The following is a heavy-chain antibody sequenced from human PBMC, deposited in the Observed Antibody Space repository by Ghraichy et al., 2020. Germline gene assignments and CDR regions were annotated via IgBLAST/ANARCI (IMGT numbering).Heavy chain of an antibody. D-gene: IGHD7-27*01. Sequence: GGSLRLSCVASGFTLSTYKMNWVRQAPGKGLEWISYISTTNTIYYADSVRGRFTISRDNAKNSLYLQMNSLRDEDTAVYHCVRDYDWGFDYWGQGILVTVSS. CDR3: VRDYDWGFDY. CDR1: GFTLSTYK. V-gene: IGHV3-48*02. J-gene: IGHJ4*02. CDR2: ISTTNTI.